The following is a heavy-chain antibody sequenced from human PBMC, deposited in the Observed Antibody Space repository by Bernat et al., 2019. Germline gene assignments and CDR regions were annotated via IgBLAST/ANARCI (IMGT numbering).Heavy chain of an antibody. CDR2: ISGYNGNT. D-gene: IGHD3-10*01. CDR3: ARAAKFGELYYD. J-gene: IGHJ4*02. V-gene: IGHV1-18*01. Sequence: QVQLVQSGAEVKKPGASVKVSCKTSGYTFTSYAISWMRQAPGQGLEWMGWISGYNGNTKYSQKFQGRVTITRDTSASTAYMELSSLRSEDTAVYYCARAAKFGELYYDWGQGTLVTDS. CDR1: GYTFTSYA.